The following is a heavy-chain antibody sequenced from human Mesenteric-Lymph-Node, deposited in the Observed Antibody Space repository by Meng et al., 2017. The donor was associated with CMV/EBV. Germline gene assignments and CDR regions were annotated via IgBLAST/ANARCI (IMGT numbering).Heavy chain of an antibody. CDR1: GFSLSDYY. CDR2: ISSSGSTI. D-gene: IGHD1-1*01. V-gene: IGHV3-11*04. Sequence: GESLKISCAASGFSLSDYYMSWIRQAPGKGLEWVSYISSSGSTIYYADSVKGRFTISRDNAKNSLYLQMNSLRAEDTAVYYCAREARNWNEDYYYGMDVWGQGTTVTVSS. J-gene: IGHJ6*02. CDR3: AREARNWNEDYYYGMDV.